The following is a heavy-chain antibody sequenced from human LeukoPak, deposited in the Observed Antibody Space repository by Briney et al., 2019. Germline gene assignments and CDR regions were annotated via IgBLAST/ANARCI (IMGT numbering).Heavy chain of an antibody. D-gene: IGHD6-13*01. CDR2: INPNSGGT. CDR3: AREAIAADGTELTSNYYYMDV. J-gene: IGHJ6*03. V-gene: IGHV1-2*02. CDR1: GYTFTSYA. Sequence: WASVKVSCKASGYTFTSYAMNWVRQAPGQGLEWMGWINPNSGGTNYAQKFQGRVTMTRDTSISTAYMAQRRVRCEDAAVSYCAREAIAADGTELTSNYYYMDVWGKGTTVTISS.